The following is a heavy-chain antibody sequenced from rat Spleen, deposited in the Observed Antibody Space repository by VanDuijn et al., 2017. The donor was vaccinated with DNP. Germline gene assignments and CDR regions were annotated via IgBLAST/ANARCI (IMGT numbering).Heavy chain of an antibody. Sequence: EVQLVESGGGLVQPGRSLKLSCTASGITFSNYGMHWIRQAPTKGLEWVASISPSGGTPYYRDSVKGRFTISRDNAQSTLYLQMDSLRSEDTATYYCATRDGNYGYPFAYWGQGTLVTVSS. CDR3: ATRDGNYGYPFAY. CDR1: GITFSNYG. D-gene: IGHD1-11*01. J-gene: IGHJ3*01. CDR2: ISPSGGTP. V-gene: IGHV5-19*01.